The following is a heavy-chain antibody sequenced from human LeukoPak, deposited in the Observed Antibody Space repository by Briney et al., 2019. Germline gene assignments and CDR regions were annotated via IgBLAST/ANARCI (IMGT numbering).Heavy chain of an antibody. D-gene: IGHD2-2*01. J-gene: IGHJ5*02. CDR1: GFPFRSYG. Sequence: PGGSLRLSCAASGFPFRSYGIHWVRQAPGKGLEWVTFIRYDGSNKYYADSVKGRFTISRDNSKNTLYLQMNSLRAEDTAVYYCARDLRVVPHQNWFDPWGQGTLVTVSS. CDR2: IRYDGSNK. CDR3: ARDLRVVPHQNWFDP. V-gene: IGHV3-30*02.